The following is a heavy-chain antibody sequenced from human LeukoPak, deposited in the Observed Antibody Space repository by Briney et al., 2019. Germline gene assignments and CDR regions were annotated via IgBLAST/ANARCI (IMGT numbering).Heavy chain of an antibody. V-gene: IGHV4-59*01. Sequence: SETLSLTCTVSGVSISSYYWSWLRQPPGKGLEWIGYIYYSGSTNYNPSLKSRVTISSDTSKNQFSLNLTSVTAADTAVYYCARDPYGRMPFDYWGQGNLVTVSS. CDR2: IYYSGST. J-gene: IGHJ4*02. CDR1: GVSISSYY. CDR3: ARDPYGRMPFDY. D-gene: IGHD2-2*01.